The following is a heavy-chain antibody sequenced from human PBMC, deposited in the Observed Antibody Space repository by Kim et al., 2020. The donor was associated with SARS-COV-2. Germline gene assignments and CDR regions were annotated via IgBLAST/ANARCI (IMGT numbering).Heavy chain of an antibody. V-gene: IGHV4-39*01. J-gene: IGHJ4*02. CDR2: IHYSGKA. D-gene: IGHD3-3*01. Sequence: SETLSLSCSVSGGSISSSRHCWGWLRQPPGKGLEWIANIHYSGKAFYNPSLKSRVTISLDMSKNWFSLRLSSVTATDTAVYYCARHGPPDYDFSTRPIDYWGQGTLVTVSS. CDR1: GGSISSSRHC. CDR3: ARHGPPDYDFSTRPIDY.